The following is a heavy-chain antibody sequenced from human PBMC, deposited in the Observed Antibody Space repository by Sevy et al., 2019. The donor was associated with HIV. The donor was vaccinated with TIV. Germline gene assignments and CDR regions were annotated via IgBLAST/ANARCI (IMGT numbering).Heavy chain of an antibody. CDR3: ARVGGSSGWFDY. Sequence: SETLSLTCAVSGGSISSSNWWSWVHQPPGKGLEWIGEIYRSGSTNYNPSLKSRVTISVDKSKNQFSLKLSSVTAADTAVYYCARVGGSSGWFDYWGQGTLVTVSS. J-gene: IGHJ4*02. D-gene: IGHD6-19*01. CDR1: GGSISSSNW. CDR2: IYRSGST. V-gene: IGHV4-4*02.